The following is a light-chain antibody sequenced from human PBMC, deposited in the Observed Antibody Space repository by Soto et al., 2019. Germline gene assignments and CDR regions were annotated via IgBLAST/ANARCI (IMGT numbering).Light chain of an antibody. CDR3: LLFDSGVGV. CDR2: DTY. CDR1: TGAVTSDHW. V-gene: IGLV7-46*01. Sequence: QAVVTQEPSLTVSPGGTVTLTCGSSTGAVTSDHWPYWLQQKPGQAPRTLIYDTYNKHSWTPARFSGSLLGGKAALTLSGAQPEDEAEYYCLLFDSGVGVFGGGTKLTV. J-gene: IGLJ3*02.